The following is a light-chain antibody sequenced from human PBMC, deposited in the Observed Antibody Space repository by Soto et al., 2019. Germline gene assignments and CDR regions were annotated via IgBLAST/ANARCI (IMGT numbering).Light chain of an antibody. Sequence: SYELTQPPSVSVSPGQTASITCSGDKLGDKYACWYQQKPGQSPVLVIYKDSKRPSGIPERFSGSNSGNTATLTISGTQAMDEADYYCQAWDSSTYVVFGGGTKLTV. V-gene: IGLV3-1*01. CDR3: QAWDSSTYVV. CDR1: KLGDKY. CDR2: KDS. J-gene: IGLJ2*01.